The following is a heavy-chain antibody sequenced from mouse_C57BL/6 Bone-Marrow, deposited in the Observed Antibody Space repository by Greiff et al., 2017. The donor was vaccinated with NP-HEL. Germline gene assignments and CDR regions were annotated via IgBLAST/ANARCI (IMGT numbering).Heavy chain of an antibody. Sequence: EVKVVESGGGLVKPGGSLKLSCAASGFTFSSYAMSWVRQTPEKRLEWVATISDGGSYTYYPDNVKGRFTISRDNAKNNLYLQMSHLKSEDTAMYYCARGGYVDYWGQGTTLTVSS. CDR2: ISDGGSYT. V-gene: IGHV5-4*03. CDR3: ARGGYVDY. J-gene: IGHJ2*01. CDR1: GFTFSSYA.